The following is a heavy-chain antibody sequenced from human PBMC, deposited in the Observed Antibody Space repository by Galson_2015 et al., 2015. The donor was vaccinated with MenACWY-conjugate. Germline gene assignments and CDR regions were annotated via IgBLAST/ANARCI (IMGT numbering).Heavy chain of an antibody. J-gene: IGHJ6*02. CDR2: INADSGNT. D-gene: IGHD6-13*01. Sequence: SVKVSCKASGYTFTNYAMHWVRQAPGQGLEWMGWINADSGNTNYAQKFQGRVTITSDTSASTVYMELSSLRSEDTAVYYCARDSVGAEAASWGDYDYGMDVWGQGTMVTVSS. CDR1: GYTFTNYA. CDR3: ARDSVGAEAASWGDYDYGMDV. V-gene: IGHV1-3*01.